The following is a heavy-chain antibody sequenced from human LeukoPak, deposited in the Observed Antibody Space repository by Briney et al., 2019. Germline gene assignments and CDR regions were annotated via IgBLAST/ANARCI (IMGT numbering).Heavy chain of an antibody. J-gene: IGHJ6*03. V-gene: IGHV3-11*04. CDR3: AKEGCSSTSCAYYYYYYMDV. D-gene: IGHD2-2*01. Sequence: PGGSLRLSCAASGFTFSDYYMSWIRQAPGKGLEWVSYISSSGSTIYYADSVKGRFTISRDNAKNSLYLQMNSLRAEDTAVYYCAKEGCSSTSCAYYYYYYMDVWGKGTTVTISS. CDR2: ISSSGSTI. CDR1: GFTFSDYY.